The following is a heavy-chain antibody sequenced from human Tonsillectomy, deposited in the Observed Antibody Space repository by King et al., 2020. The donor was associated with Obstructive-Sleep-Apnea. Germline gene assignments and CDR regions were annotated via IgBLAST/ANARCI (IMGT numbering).Heavy chain of an antibody. CDR2: IYYVDDK. D-gene: IGHD6-19*01. Sequence: TLKESGPTLVKPTQTRTLTCTFSGFSLSTSGVGVGWFRQAPGKAREWLALIYYVDDKRYSQSLKSRLTITKDTSENQVVLTMTNMEPVDTATYYCAHRSSGGPTGFDYWGQGTLVTVSS. V-gene: IGHV2-5*02. CDR3: AHRSSGGPTGFDY. J-gene: IGHJ4*02. CDR1: GFSLSTSGVG.